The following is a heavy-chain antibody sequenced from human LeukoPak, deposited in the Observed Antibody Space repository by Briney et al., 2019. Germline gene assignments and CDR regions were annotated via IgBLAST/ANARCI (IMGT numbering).Heavy chain of an antibody. Sequence: ASETLSLTCAVYGGSFSGYYWSWIRQPPGKGLECIGEINHSGSTNYNPSLTSRVTISVDTSKNQFSLKLSSVTAADTAVYYCARRVITGTPGYMDVWGKGTTVTVSS. V-gene: IGHV4-34*01. CDR2: INHSGST. CDR3: ARRVITGTPGYMDV. D-gene: IGHD1-20*01. CDR1: GGSFSGYY. J-gene: IGHJ6*03.